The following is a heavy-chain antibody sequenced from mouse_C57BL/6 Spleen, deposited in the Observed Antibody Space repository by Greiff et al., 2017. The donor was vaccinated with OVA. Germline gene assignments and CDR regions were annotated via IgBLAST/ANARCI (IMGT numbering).Heavy chain of an antibody. CDR2: INPYNGGT. D-gene: IGHD4-1*01. V-gene: IGHV1-19*01. CDR1: GYTFTDYY. Sequence: EVQLQQSGPVLVKPGASVKMSCKASGYTFTDYYMNWVKQSHGKSLEWIGVINPYNGGTSYNQKFKGKATLTVDKSSSTAYMELNSLTSEDSAVYYCARSLWDAFAYWGQGTLVTVSA. J-gene: IGHJ3*01. CDR3: ARSLWDAFAY.